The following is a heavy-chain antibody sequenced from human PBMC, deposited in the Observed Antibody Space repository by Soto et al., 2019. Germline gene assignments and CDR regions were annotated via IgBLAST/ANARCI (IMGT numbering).Heavy chain of an antibody. CDR2: LYSGGTT. J-gene: IGHJ6*03. V-gene: IGHV3-53*04. CDR3: ARPAWGLWFGYMDV. CDR1: GFTVSGNY. Sequence: EVQLVESGGGLVQPGGSLRLSCAVSGFTVSGNYMSWVRQAPGKGLEWVSVLYSGGTTYYADSVKGRFTISRHNSNNTPFLQMDSLRVDDTAIYYCARPAWGLWFGYMDVWGKGTTVTVSS. D-gene: IGHD3-10*01.